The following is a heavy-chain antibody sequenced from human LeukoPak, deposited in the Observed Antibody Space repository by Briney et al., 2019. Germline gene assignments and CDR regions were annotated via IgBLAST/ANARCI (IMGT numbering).Heavy chain of an antibody. CDR1: GGSISSGDYY. D-gene: IGHD4-17*01. V-gene: IGHV4-30-4*01. CDR2: IYYSGST. CDR3: ARSTVTTFNYFNY. Sequence: SETLSLTCTVSGGSISSGDYYWSWIRQPPGKGLEWIGYIYYSGSTYYNPSLKSRVTISVDTSKNQFSLKLSSVTAADTAVYYCARSTVTTFNYFNYWGQGTLVTVSS. J-gene: IGHJ4*02.